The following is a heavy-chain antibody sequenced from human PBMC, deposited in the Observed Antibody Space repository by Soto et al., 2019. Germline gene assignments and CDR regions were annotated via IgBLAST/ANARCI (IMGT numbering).Heavy chain of an antibody. Sequence: SETLSLTCAVYGGSFSGYYWTWIRQPPGTGLEWIGEINHSGSTNYNPSLKSRVTISVDTSKNQFSLKLTSVTAADTAVYYCARQYYDFLTGPSGQGTLVTVSS. D-gene: IGHD3-9*01. CDR1: GGSFSGYY. CDR3: ARQYYDFLTGP. J-gene: IGHJ5*02. CDR2: INHSGST. V-gene: IGHV4-34*01.